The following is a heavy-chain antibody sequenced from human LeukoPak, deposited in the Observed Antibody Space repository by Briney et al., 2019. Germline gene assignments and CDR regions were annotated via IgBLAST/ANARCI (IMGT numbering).Heavy chain of an antibody. CDR1: RFAFSFFA. V-gene: IGHV3-23*01. Sequence: GRSLRLSCEASRFAFSFFAMSWLRQAPGKGLEWVSTINANSGTRSYAASVRGRFTISRDNSKNTLYLQLNTLRADDTAVYYCAKPISGGLAVTADWFALWGQGTLVVVSS. CDR2: INANSGTR. J-gene: IGHJ5*01. CDR3: AKPISGGLAVTADWFAL. D-gene: IGHD6-19*01.